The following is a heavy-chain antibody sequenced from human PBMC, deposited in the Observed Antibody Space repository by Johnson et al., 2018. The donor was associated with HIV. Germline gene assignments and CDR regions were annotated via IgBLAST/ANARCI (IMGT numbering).Heavy chain of an antibody. V-gene: IGHV3-66*01. CDR1: GFTISSNY. Sequence: VLLVESGGGLVQPGGSLRLSCAASGFTISSNYMSWVRQVPGKGLEWVPVINSGGRTYSADFVKGRFIISRDNSKNTLYIQMNSLRAEDTAVYYCARDSSLYTLSANTDAFDIWGQGTMVTVSS. D-gene: IGHD2-2*01. J-gene: IGHJ3*02. CDR3: ARDSSLYTLSANTDAFDI. CDR2: INSGGRT.